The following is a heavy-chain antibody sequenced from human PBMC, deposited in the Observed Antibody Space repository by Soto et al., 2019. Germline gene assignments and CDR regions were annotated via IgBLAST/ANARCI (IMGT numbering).Heavy chain of an antibody. CDR1: GGSVSSGSYY. CDR3: ARDREYSSSSYRYCYGMDV. J-gene: IGHJ6*02. V-gene: IGHV4-61*01. D-gene: IGHD6-6*01. CDR2: IYYSGST. Sequence: PSETLSLTCTVSGGSVSSGSYYWSWVRQPPGKGLEWIGYIYYSGSTNYNPSLKSRVTISVDTSKNQFSLKLSSVTAADTAVYYCARDREYSSSSYRYCYGMDVWGQGTTVTVSS.